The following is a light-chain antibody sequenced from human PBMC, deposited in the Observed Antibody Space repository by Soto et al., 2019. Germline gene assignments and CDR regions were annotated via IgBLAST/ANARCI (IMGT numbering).Light chain of an antibody. CDR1: QSISSW. CDR3: QQYNIYWT. V-gene: IGKV1-5*01. Sequence: DIQMTQSPSTLSACVGDRVTITCRASQSISSWLAWYQQKPGKAPKLLIYDASSLESGVPSRFSGSGSGTEFTLTISSLQPDDFATYYCQQYNIYWTFGQGTMGDIK. CDR2: DAS. J-gene: IGKJ1*01.